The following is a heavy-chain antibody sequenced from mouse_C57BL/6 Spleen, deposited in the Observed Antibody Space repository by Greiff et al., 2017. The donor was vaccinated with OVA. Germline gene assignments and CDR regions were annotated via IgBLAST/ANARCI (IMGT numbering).Heavy chain of an antibody. D-gene: IGHD2-5*01. V-gene: IGHV1-55*01. J-gene: IGHJ3*01. Sequence: QVQLQQPGAELVKPGASVKMSFTSYWITWVKQRPGQGLEWIGDIYPGSGSTNYNEKFKSKATLTVDTSSSTAYMQLSSLTSEDSAVYYCAAYDSNRAWFAYWGQGTLVTVSA. CDR2: IYPGSGST. CDR3: AAYDSNRAWFAY. CDR1: TSYW.